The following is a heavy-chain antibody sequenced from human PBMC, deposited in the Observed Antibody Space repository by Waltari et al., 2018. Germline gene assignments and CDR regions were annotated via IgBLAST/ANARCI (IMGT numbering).Heavy chain of an antibody. CDR3: ARDPFWSGSLGGYYYYGMDV. CDR1: GGSISTSNW. V-gene: IGHV4-4*02. D-gene: IGHD3-3*01. CDR2: IYHSGST. J-gene: IGHJ6*02. Sequence: QVQLQESGPGLVKPSGTLSLTCAVSGGSISTSNWWRWVRRPPGKGLEWIGEIYHSGSTTYNPSLKSRVTISVDKSKNQFSLKLSSVTAADTAVYYCARDPFWSGSLGGYYYYGMDVWGQGTTVTVSS.